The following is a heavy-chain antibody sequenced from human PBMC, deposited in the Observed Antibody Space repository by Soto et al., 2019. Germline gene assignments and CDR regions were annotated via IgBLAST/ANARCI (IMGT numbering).Heavy chain of an antibody. D-gene: IGHD1-26*01. V-gene: IGHV1-24*01. CDR1: KNTLTELT. J-gene: IGHJ4*02. CDR2: SAPEEGEP. Sequence: QVQLIQSGAEVRKPGASVKVSCKVPKNTLTELTIDWLRQAPGKGLEWMGCSAPEEGEPIYPQKFQGRVSMAEDPSTDTAYMELTSLRFEDTAVYFCAADRKIVGTIGAFDFWGQGTLLTVSS. CDR3: AADRKIVGTIGAFDF.